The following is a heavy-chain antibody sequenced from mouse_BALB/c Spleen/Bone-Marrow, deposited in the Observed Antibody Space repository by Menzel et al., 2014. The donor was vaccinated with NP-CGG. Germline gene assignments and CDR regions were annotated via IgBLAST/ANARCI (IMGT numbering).Heavy chain of an antibody. CDR1: GDSITSGY. J-gene: IGHJ1*01. V-gene: IGHV3-8*02. D-gene: IGHD2-1*01. Sequence: EVKLMESGPSLVKPSQTLSLTCSVTGDSITSGYWNWIRKFPGNKLEYMGHISYSGSTYYNPSLKSRISITRDTSKNQYYLQLNSVTTEDTATYYCARYDGNYDWYFDVWGAGTTVTVSS. CDR2: ISYSGST. CDR3: ARYDGNYDWYFDV.